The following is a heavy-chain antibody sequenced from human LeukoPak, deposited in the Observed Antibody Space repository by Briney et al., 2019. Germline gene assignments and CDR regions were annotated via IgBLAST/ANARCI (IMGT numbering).Heavy chain of an antibody. J-gene: IGHJ3*02. CDR1: GFTFSSYA. Sequence: GGSLRLSCAASGFTFSSYAMSWVRQAPGKGLEWVSAISGSGGSTYYADSVKGRFTISRDNSKNTLYLQMNSLRAEDTAVYYCAKSLSYGDYTLDAFDIWGQGTMVTVSS. V-gene: IGHV3-23*01. CDR2: ISGSGGST. D-gene: IGHD4-17*01. CDR3: AKSLSYGDYTLDAFDI.